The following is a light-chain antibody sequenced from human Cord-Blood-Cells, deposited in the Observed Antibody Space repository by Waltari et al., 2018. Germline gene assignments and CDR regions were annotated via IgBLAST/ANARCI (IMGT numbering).Light chain of an antibody. CDR3: CSYAGSSTFYVV. J-gene: IGLJ2*01. CDR1: SLPRWLSNL. Sequence: SALTHPAPVSASPGQSSTISCTGTSLPRWLSNLVSWSQQHPGKAPKLMIYEVSKRPSGVSNRFSGSKSGNTASLTISGLQAEDEADYYCCSYAGSSTFYVVFGGGTKLTVL. CDR2: EVS. V-gene: IGLV2-23*02.